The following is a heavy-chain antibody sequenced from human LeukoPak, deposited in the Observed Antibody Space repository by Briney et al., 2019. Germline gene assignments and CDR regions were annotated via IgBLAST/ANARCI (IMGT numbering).Heavy chain of an antibody. CDR1: GGTFSSYA. V-gene: IGHV1-69*01. J-gene: IGHJ5*02. CDR2: IIPIFGTA. CDR3: ARGYCGGGSCYNSRGWFDP. Sequence: ASVKVSCKASGGTFSSYAISWVRQAPGQGLEWMGGIIPIFGTANYAQKFQGRVTITADESTSTAYMELSSLRSEDTAVYYCARGYCGGGSCYNSRGWFDPWGQGTLVTVSS. D-gene: IGHD2-15*01.